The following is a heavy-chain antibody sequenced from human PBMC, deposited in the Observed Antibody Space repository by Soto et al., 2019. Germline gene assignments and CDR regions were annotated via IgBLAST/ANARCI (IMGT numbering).Heavy chain of an antibody. CDR2: IYHSGST. V-gene: IGHV4-30-2*01. D-gene: IGHD4-17*01. CDR1: GGSISSGGYS. J-gene: IGHJ4*02. CDR3: ARSMTTVTTNDY. Sequence: SETLSLTCAVSGGSISSGGYSWSWIRQPPGKGLQWIGYIYHSGSTYYNPSLKSRVTISVDRSKNQFSLKLTSVTAADTAVYYCARSMTTVTTNDYWGQGTLVTVSS.